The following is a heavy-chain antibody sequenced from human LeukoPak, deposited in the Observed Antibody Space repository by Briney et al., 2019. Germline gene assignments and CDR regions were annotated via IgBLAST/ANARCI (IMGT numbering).Heavy chain of an antibody. V-gene: IGHV1-18*01. CDR3: ARVRESTLTPSHFDY. Sequence: ASVKVSCKTSGYTFTTFGITWVRQAPGQGLEWMGWINTYNGNTNYAQKLQGRVTMTTDTSTSTAYMELRSLRSDDTAVYYCARVRESTLTPSHFDYWGQGTLVTVSS. CDR2: INTYNGNT. CDR1: GYTFTTFG. J-gene: IGHJ4*02. D-gene: IGHD3-10*01.